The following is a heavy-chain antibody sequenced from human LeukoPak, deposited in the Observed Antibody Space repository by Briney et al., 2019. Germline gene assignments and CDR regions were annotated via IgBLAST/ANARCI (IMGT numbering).Heavy chain of an antibody. CDR3: ARGDHLGRPGNYYYGMDV. J-gene: IGHJ6*02. V-gene: IGHV4-31*03. Sequence: SETLSLTCTVSGGSISSGGYYWSWIRQHPGKGLEWIGYIYYSGGTYYNPSLKSRVTISVDTSKNQFSLKLSSVTAADTAVYYCARGDHLGRPGNYYYGMDVWGQGTTVTVSS. CDR1: GGSISSGGYY. CDR2: IYYSGGT. D-gene: IGHD3/OR15-3a*01.